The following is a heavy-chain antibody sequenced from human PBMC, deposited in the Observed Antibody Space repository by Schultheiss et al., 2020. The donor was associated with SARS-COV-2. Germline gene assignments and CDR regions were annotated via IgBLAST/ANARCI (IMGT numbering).Heavy chain of an antibody. V-gene: IGHV1-18*04. J-gene: IGHJ5*02. CDR2: ISAYNGNT. D-gene: IGHD3-16*01. CDR1: GYTFTGYY. CDR3: ARDFEEDWNPLGRGLPFDP. Sequence: ASVKVSCKASGYTFTGYYMHWVRQAPGQGLEWMGWISAYNGNTNYAQKLQGRVTMTTDTSTSTAYMELRSLRSDDTAVYYCARDFEEDWNPLGRGLPFDPWGQGTLVTVAS.